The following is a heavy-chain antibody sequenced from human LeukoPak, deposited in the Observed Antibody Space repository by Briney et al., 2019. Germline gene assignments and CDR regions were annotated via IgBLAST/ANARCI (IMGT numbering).Heavy chain of an antibody. Sequence: GGSLRLSCAASTFTFNSYAVSWVRQAPGKGLEWISVISSSGDLTFYADSVKGRFTISRDNSKNILYLQMDSLRAEDTAVYYCHYDFWSGYYVFDYWGQGTLVTVSS. CDR1: TFTFNSYA. CDR2: ISSSGDLT. J-gene: IGHJ4*02. V-gene: IGHV3-23*01. CDR3: HYDFWSGYYVFDY. D-gene: IGHD3-3*01.